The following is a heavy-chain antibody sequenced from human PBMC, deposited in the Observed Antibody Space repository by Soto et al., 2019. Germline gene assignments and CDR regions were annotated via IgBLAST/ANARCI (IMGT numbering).Heavy chain of an antibody. CDR3: EKDLLQQLGHGMDV. J-gene: IGHJ6*02. CDR1: GFTFDDYA. V-gene: IGHV3-9*01. CDR2: MSWYSGSI. D-gene: IGHD6-6*01. Sequence: GGSLRLSCAASGFTFDDYAMHWVRQAPGKGLEWVSGMSWYSGSIGYADSVKGRFTISRDNAKNSLYLQMNRLRAEDTVLYYCEKDLLQQLGHGMDVWGQGTTVTVCS.